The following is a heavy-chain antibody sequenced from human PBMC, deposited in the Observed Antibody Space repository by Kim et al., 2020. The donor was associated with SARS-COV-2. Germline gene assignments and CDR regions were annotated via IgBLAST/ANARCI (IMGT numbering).Heavy chain of an antibody. CDR1: GFTFDDYA. CDR2: ISWNSGSI. V-gene: IGHV3-9*01. Sequence: GGSLRLSCAASGFTFDDYAMHWVRQAPGKGLEWVSGISWNSGSIGYADSVKGRFTISRDNAKNSLYLQMNSLRAEDTALYYCAKDIAWELHRSDAFDIWGQGTMVTVSS. CDR3: AKDIAWELHRSDAFDI. D-gene: IGHD1-26*01. J-gene: IGHJ3*02.